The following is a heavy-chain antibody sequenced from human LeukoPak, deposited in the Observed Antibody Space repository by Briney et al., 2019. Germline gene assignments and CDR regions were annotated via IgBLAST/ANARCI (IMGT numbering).Heavy chain of an antibody. CDR2: IWYDGSNK. V-gene: IGHV3-33*06. CDR3: AKDGYNWGYYYMDV. J-gene: IGHJ6*03. CDR1: GFTFSSYG. Sequence: PGRSLRLSCAASGFTFSSYGMHRVRQAPGKGLEWVAVIWYDGSNKYYADSVKGRFTISRDNSKNTLYLQMNSLRAEDTAVYYCAKDGYNWGYYYMDVWGKGTTVTVS. D-gene: IGHD5-24*01.